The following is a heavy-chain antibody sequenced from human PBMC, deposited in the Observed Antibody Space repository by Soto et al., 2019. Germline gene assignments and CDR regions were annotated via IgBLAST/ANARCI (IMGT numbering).Heavy chain of an antibody. V-gene: IGHV4-30-4*01. D-gene: IGHD2-2*01. CDR1: GGSISSGDYY. CDR3: ARDRVVPAAPYYGMDV. CDR2: IYYSGST. J-gene: IGHJ6*02. Sequence: SETLSLTCTVSGGSISSGDYYWSWIRQPPGKGLEWIGYIYYSGSTYYNPSLKSRVTISVDTSKNQFSLKLSSVTAADTAVYYXARDRVVPAAPYYGMDVWGQGTTVTVSS.